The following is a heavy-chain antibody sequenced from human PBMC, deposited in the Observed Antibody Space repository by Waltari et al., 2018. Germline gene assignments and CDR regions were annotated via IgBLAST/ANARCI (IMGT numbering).Heavy chain of an antibody. V-gene: IGHV3-23*01. D-gene: IGHD2-15*01. CDR2: ITGSACSP. J-gene: IGHJ4*02. Sequence: EVQLLEPGGGLVQPGGSLRLSCAASGFTFSSYAMSWVRQAPGKGLQWVSAITGSACSPYYADSVKGRFTISRDKSKNTLYLQMNSLRAEDTAVYYCAKDLSDGVVAATQGVLDPPFDYWGQGTLVTVSS. CDR1: GFTFSSYA. CDR3: AKDLSDGVVAATQGVLDPPFDY.